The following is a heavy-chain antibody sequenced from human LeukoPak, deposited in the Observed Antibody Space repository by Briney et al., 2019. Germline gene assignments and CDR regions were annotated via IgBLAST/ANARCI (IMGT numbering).Heavy chain of an antibody. J-gene: IGHJ4*02. CDR1: GYSFSSYW. CDR3: ARLGYCSRTTCSAFDY. Sequence: GESLKISCQGSGYSFSSYWIGWVRQMPGKGLEWMGIIYPADSDTRYSPSFQGQVTISVDKSISTAYLQWSSLMASDTAMYYCARLGYCSRTTCSAFDYWGQGTLVTVSS. D-gene: IGHD2-2*01. CDR2: IYPADSDT. V-gene: IGHV5-51*01.